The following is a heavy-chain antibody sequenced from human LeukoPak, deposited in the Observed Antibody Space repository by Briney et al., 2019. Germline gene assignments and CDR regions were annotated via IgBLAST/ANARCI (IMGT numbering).Heavy chain of an antibody. J-gene: IGHJ3*02. Sequence: GGSLRLSCAASGFTFSSYAMHWVRQAPGKGLEWVAVISYDGSNKYYADSVKGRFTISRDNSKNTLYLQMNSLRAEDTAVYYCARDSSSSYYIDAFDIWGQGTMVTVSS. V-gene: IGHV3-30-3*01. CDR1: GFTFSSYA. CDR2: ISYDGSNK. D-gene: IGHD3-22*01. CDR3: ARDSSSSYYIDAFDI.